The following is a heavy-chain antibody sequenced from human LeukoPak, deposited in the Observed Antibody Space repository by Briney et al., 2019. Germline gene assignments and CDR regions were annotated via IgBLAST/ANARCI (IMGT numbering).Heavy chain of an antibody. J-gene: IGHJ4*02. CDR1: GGSISSYY. Sequence: SETLSLTCTVSGGSISSYYWSWIRQPPGKGLEWIGYIYYSGSTNYNPSLKSRVTISVDTSKNQFSLKLSSVTAADTAVYYCARVPFTPYSSGWGSFDYWGQGTLVTVS. CDR3: ARVPFTPYSSGWGSFDY. V-gene: IGHV4-59*12. CDR2: IYYSGST. D-gene: IGHD6-19*01.